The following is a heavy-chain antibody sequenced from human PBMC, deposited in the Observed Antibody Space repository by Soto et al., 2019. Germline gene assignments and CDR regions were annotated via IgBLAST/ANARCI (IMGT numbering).Heavy chain of an antibody. D-gene: IGHD2-15*01. CDR3: AAGGHDLGYCSGGSCYSSLDYYYGMDV. CDR2: IVVGSGNT. J-gene: IGHJ6*02. Sequence: GASVKVSCKASGFTFTSSAVQWVRQARGQRLEWIGWIVVGSGNTNYAQKFQERVTITRDMSTSTAYMELSSLRSEDTAVYYCAAGGHDLGYCSGGSCYSSLDYYYGMDVWGQGTTVTVSS. CDR1: GFTFTSSA. V-gene: IGHV1-58*01.